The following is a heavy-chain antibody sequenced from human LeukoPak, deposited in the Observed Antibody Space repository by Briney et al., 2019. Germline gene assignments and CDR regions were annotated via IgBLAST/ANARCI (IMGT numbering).Heavy chain of an antibody. CDR1: GFTFSSYS. CDR2: ISSSSSYI. V-gene: IGHV3-21*01. CDR3: ARDRQQQLVLDYFDS. D-gene: IGHD6-13*01. Sequence: GGSLRLSCAASGFTFSSYSMNWVRQAPGKGLEWVSSISSSSSYIYYADSVKGRFTISRDNAKNSLYLQMNSLRAEDTAVYYCARDRQQQLVLDYFDSWGQGTLVTVSS. J-gene: IGHJ4*02.